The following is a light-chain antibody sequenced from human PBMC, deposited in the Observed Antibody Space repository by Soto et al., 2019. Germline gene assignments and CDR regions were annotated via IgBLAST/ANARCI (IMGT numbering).Light chain of an antibody. V-gene: IGKV3-20*01. CDR2: GAS. J-gene: IGKJ1*01. CDR1: QSVSTSY. CDR3: QQYGSSPWP. Sequence: EIVLTQSPGTLSLSPGERATLSCRASQSVSTSYLAWYQQKPGQAPRLLIYGASSRATGIPDRFSGSGSGTEFPLPISRLEPEDFAVYYCQQYGSSPWPFGQGTKVEIK.